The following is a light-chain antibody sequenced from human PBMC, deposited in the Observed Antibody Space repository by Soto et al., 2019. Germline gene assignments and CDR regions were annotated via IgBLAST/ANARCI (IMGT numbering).Light chain of an antibody. CDR3: HKYGYGRYT. CDR1: QSVTSDF. J-gene: IGKJ2*01. V-gene: IGKV3-20*01. Sequence: EIVLTQSPGSLSLSPGDRATLSCRPSQSVTSDFLAWYQHKPGQAPRLLMYGASSRATGIPERVTGSGSVIDFTLTIRRLEVEPFALYYCHKYGYGRYTFGQPNKLEIK. CDR2: GAS.